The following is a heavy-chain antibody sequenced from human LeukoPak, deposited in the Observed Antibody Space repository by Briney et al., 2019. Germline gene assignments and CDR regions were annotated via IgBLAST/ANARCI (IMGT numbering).Heavy chain of an antibody. J-gene: IGHJ3*02. CDR1: GGSISSYY. D-gene: IGHD3-3*01. CDR2: IYTSGST. V-gene: IGHV4-4*07. Sequence: ASETLSLTCTVSGGSISSYYWSWIRQPAGKGLEWIGRIYTSGSTNYNPSLKSRVTMSVDTSKNQFSLKLSSVTAADTAVYYCARAGVDFWSGSHLTDAFDIWGQGTMVTVSS. CDR3: ARAGVDFWSGSHLTDAFDI.